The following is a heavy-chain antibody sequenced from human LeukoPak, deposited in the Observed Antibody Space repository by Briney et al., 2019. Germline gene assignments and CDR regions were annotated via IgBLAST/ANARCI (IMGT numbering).Heavy chain of an antibody. J-gene: IGHJ6*02. CDR3: ARGVGSGDDPFTI. CDR1: GFPLSYYT. Sequence: PGGSLRLSCEVSGFPLSYYTMNWVRQAPGKGLEWVSSISSGSSFVYYADSVEGRFTISRDNDNNSVFLHMDSLRAEDTAVYSCARGVGSGDDPFTIWGQGTTVIVSS. CDR2: ISSGSSFV. V-gene: IGHV3-21*01. D-gene: IGHD1-26*01.